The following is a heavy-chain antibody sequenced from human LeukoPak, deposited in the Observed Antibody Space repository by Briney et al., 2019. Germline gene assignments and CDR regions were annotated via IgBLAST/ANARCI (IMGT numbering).Heavy chain of an antibody. CDR3: VRDAQRGFDYSNSLQY. J-gene: IGHJ4*02. CDR2: TWSDGTNR. CDR1: GFIFNHYA. D-gene: IGHD4-11*01. Sequence: PGTSLRLSCEASGFIFNHYALHWVRQAPHKGLEWVAVTWSDGTNRYYADSVKGRFSIFRDDSQKRVFLQMNSLRAGDTAVYYCVRDAQRGFDYSNSLQYWGQGALVTVSS. V-gene: IGHV3-33*01.